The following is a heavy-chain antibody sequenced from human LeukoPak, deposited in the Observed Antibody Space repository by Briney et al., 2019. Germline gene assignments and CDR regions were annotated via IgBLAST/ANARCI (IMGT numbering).Heavy chain of an antibody. V-gene: IGHV3-23*01. D-gene: IGHD4-17*01. CDR3: VKLTTWNTHYPIDY. J-gene: IGHJ4*02. CDR1: GFTFNNYA. CDR2: ISSSADNT. Sequence: PGGSLSLSSSASGFTFNNYAMSWLRQAPGKGLEWVSSISSSADNTYHADSVKGQFTISRDNSKNTLYLQTYILRAEDTALYFYVKLTTWNTHYPIDYWGQGTLVTVSS.